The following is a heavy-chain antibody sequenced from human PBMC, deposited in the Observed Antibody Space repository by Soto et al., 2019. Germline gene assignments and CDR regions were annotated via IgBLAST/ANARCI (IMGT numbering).Heavy chain of an antibody. CDR2: INHSGST. CDR3: AGSIAGRRPYFYYYHGMDV. V-gene: IGHV4-34*01. CDR1: GGSFSGYY. D-gene: IGHD6-6*01. J-gene: IGHJ6*02. Sequence: SETLSLTCTVYGGSFSGYYWNWIRQPPGKGLEWIGEINHSGSTNFNPSLKSRVTISVDTSKNQFSLKLNSVTAADTAVYYCAGSIAGRRPYFYYYHGMDVWGQGTSVTVSS.